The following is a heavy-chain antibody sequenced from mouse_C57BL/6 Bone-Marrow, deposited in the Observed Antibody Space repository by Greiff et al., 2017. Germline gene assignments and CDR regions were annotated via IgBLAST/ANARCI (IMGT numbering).Heavy chain of an antibody. CDR1: GYAFSSSW. V-gene: IGHV1-82*01. CDR3: ARHDYYGSSYWYFDV. CDR2: IYPGDGDT. Sequence: QVQLQQSGPELVKPGASVKISCKASGYAFSSSWMNWVKQRPGKGLEWIGRIYPGDGDTNYNGKFKGKATLTADKSSSTAYMQLSSLTSEDSAVYFCARHDYYGSSYWYFDVWGTGTTVTVSS. D-gene: IGHD1-1*01. J-gene: IGHJ1*03.